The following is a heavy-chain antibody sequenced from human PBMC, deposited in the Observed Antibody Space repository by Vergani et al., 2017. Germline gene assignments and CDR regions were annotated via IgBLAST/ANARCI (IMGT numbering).Heavy chain of an antibody. J-gene: IGHJ4*02. CDR3: ARGTEATVVTPRGGYFDY. D-gene: IGHD4-23*01. CDR2: INHSGST. CDR1: GGSFSGYY. V-gene: IGHV4-34*01. Sequence: QVQLQQWGAGLLKPSETLSLTCAVYGGSFSGYYWSWIRQPPGKGLEWIGEINHSGSTNYNPSLKSRVTRSVDTSKNQFSLKLSSVTAADTAVYYCARGTEATVVTPRGGYFDYWGQGTLVTVSS.